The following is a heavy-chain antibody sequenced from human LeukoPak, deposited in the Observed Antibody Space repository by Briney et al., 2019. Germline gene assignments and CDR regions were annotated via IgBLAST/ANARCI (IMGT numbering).Heavy chain of an antibody. Sequence: GGSLRLSCAASGFSFSSFGMHWVRQALGKGLEWVAVIWYDGSEKYYADTAKGRFTISRDNTKNTLHLQMNSLRPEDTAVYYCAREFPPVVKYKFDYWGQGTLVTVSS. CDR1: GFSFSSFG. CDR3: AREFPPVVKYKFDY. D-gene: IGHD1-1*01. CDR2: IWYDGSEK. J-gene: IGHJ4*02. V-gene: IGHV3-33*01.